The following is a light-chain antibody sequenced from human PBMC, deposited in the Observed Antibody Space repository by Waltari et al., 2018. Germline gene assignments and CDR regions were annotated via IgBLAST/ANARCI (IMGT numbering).Light chain of an antibody. CDR2: GAS. CDR3: QQYNNWPRT. J-gene: IGKJ1*01. Sequence: ETVMTQSTATLSVSPGERATVSCRASQSVSSNLAWYQQKPGQAPRLLIYGASTRATGIPARFGGSGSGTEFTLTISSLQSEDFAVYYCQQYNNWPRTFGQGTKVEIK. V-gene: IGKV3-15*01. CDR1: QSVSSN.